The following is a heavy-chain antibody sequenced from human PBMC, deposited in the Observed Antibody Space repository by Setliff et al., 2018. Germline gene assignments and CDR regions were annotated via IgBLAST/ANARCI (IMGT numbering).Heavy chain of an antibody. V-gene: IGHV4-34*01. CDR2: IDQSGIT. D-gene: IGHD3-22*01. CDR3: ARGRRITMIVVPPGVFDI. J-gene: IGHJ3*02. CDR1: GGSFSGYY. Sequence: SETRSLTCAVYGGSFSGYYWSWIRQPPGKGPEWIGEIDQSGITNYNPSLKSRVTISIDTSKNQFSLRLSSVTATDTAVYYCARGRRITMIVVPPGVFDIWGQGTMVTVSS.